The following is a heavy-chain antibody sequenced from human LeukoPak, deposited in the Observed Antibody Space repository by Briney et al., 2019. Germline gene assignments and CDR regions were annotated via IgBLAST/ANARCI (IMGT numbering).Heavy chain of an antibody. CDR1: GGSIRSGGYY. V-gene: IGHV4-61*02. CDR3: AREGGDYGGNSQFWYFDL. Sequence: PSETLSLTCTVSGGSIRSGGYYWNWIRQPAGKGLEWIGRINPSGSTNYNPSLKSRVTISVDTSKNQFSLKLSSVTAADTAVYYCAREGGDYGGNSQFWYFDLWGRGTPVTVSS. J-gene: IGHJ2*01. CDR2: INPSGST. D-gene: IGHD4-23*01.